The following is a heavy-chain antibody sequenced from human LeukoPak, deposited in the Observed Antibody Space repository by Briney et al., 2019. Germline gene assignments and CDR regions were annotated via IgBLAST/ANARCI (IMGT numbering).Heavy chain of an antibody. CDR2: IYYSGST. D-gene: IGHD2-21*01. CDR3: AQTGGGDIGLY. V-gene: IGHV4-39*07. Sequence: SETLSLTCTVSGGSISSSSYYWGWIRQPPGKGLEWIGSIYYSGSTYHNPSLKSRVTISVDTSKNQFSLKLSSVTAADTAVYYCAQTGGGDIGLYWGQGTLVTVSS. CDR1: GGSISSSSYY. J-gene: IGHJ4*02.